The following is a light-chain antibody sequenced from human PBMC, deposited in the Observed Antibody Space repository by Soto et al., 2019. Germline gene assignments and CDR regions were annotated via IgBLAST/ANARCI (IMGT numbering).Light chain of an antibody. CDR1: SSDVGGYNY. Sequence: HSALTQPRSVSGSPGQSVTISCTGTSSDVGGYNYVSWYQQHPGKAPKLMIYDVSKRPSGVPDRFSGSKSGNTASLTISGLQAEDEADYYCCSYAGSYTYVFGTGTK. V-gene: IGLV2-11*01. J-gene: IGLJ1*01. CDR3: CSYAGSYTYV. CDR2: DVS.